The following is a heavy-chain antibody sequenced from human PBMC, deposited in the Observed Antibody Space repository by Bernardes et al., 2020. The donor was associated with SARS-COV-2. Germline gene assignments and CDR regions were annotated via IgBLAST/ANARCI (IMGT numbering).Heavy chain of an antibody. J-gene: IGHJ6*02. CDR3: ARGFRNRAKGAFLFGYYYGMDV. Sequence: SETLSLTCAVYGGSFSGYYWSWIRQPPGKGLEWIGEINHSGSTNYNPSLKSRVTISVDTSKNQFSLKLSSVTAADTAVYYCARGFRNRAKGAFLFGYYYGMDVWGQGTTVTVSS. CDR1: GGSFSGYY. CDR2: INHSGST. V-gene: IGHV4-34*01. D-gene: IGHD3-16*01.